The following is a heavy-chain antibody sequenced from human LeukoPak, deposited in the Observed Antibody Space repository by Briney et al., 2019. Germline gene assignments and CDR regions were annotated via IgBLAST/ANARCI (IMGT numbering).Heavy chain of an antibody. J-gene: IGHJ5*02. CDR3: ARVRRITMVRGATPYVFDP. D-gene: IGHD3-10*01. Sequence: PSETLSLTCTVSGGSISSYYWSWIRQPPGKGLEWIGYIYYSGSTNYNPSLKSRVTISVDTSKNQFSLKLSSVTAADTAVYYCARVRRITMVRGATPYVFDPWGQGTLVTVSS. CDR2: IYYSGST. CDR1: GGSISSYY. V-gene: IGHV4-59*01.